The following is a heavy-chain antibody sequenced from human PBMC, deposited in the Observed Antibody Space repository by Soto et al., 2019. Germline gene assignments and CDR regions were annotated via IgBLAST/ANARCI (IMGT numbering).Heavy chain of an antibody. D-gene: IGHD6-13*01. CDR2: IIPYYNTL. CDR1: EGTFNSYA. Sequence: QAQVVQSGAEVRTPGSSVKLSCKASEGTFNSYAIAWVRQAPGQGLEWMGGIIPYYNTLNYAQKFQDRVTITADDSTNTVYMELSSLRSDDTAVYFCASGASRWYPYFFDSWAQGPLVTVSS. V-gene: IGHV1-69*01. J-gene: IGHJ4*02. CDR3: ASGASRWYPYFFDS.